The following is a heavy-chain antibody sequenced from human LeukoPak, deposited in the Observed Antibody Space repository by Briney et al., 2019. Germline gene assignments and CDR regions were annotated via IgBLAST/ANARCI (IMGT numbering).Heavy chain of an antibody. Sequence: AAVKVSCQASGYTFSTYGISWVRQAPGQGLEWLGWISGHNDNANYAQEFQNRGTKPTDTSPTTACMALRSPTSDDTAVYFSARYMGDFSGSKRGVDYSGPGGPLSVSS. CDR2: ISGHNDNA. D-gene: IGHD6-19*01. CDR3: ARYMGDFSGSKRGVDY. CDR1: GYTFSTYG. V-gene: IGHV1-18*01. J-gene: IGHJ4*02.